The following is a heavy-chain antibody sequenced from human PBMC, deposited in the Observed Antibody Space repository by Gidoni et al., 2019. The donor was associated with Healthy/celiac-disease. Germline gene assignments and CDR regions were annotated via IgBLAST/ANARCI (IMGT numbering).Heavy chain of an antibody. CDR3: ARERGRVVTGEGDY. J-gene: IGHJ4*02. CDR2: IYTSGST. D-gene: IGHD2-15*01. V-gene: IGHV4-61*02. Sequence: VQLQEAGPGLGKPSQTLAPPRTASGGSNRSGSYDWGWIRQPAGKGLEWIGRIYTSGSTNYNPSLKSRVTISVDTSKNQFSLKLSSVTAADTAVYYCARERGRVVTGEGDYWGQGTLVTVSS. CDR1: GGSNRSGSYD.